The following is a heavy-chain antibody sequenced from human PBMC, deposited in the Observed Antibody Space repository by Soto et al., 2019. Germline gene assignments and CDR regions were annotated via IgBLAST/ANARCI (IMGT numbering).Heavy chain of an antibody. Sequence: QVHLVQSGAEVKKPGASVKVSCKASGYTFTNYDINWVRQAPGQGLEWMGWISTYTGNTNYAQKLQGRVTMTTDTSTSTAYMELRSLRYDDTAVYYCARGYYYGSGRPTPGGMDVWGQGTTVTVSS. V-gene: IGHV1-18*01. D-gene: IGHD3-10*01. CDR3: ARGYYYGSGRPTPGGMDV. J-gene: IGHJ6*02. CDR1: GYTFTNYD. CDR2: ISTYTGNT.